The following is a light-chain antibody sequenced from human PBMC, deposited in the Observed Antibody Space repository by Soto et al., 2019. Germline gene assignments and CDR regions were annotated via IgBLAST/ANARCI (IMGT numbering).Light chain of an antibody. V-gene: IGKV3-11*01. Sequence: EIVLTQSPATLSLSPGERATLSCRASQSAGNFLAWYQQKPGQAPRLLIYYISTRATGIPARFSGSGSGTDFTLTTSRLEPEDFAVYFCQHYGNSLWTFGQGTKVDI. CDR2: YIS. CDR3: QHYGNSLWT. CDR1: QSAGNF. J-gene: IGKJ1*01.